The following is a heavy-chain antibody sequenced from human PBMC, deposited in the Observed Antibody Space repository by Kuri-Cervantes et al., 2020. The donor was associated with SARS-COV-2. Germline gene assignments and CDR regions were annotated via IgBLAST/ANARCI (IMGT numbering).Heavy chain of an antibody. CDR1: GGPISSGDYY. J-gene: IGHJ3*02. CDR3: AREYGSGSYYVQIDI. V-gene: IGHV4-30-4*08. CDR2: IYYSGST. D-gene: IGHD3-10*01. Sequence: SETLSLTCTVSGGPISSGDYYWSWIRQPPGKGLEWIGYIYYSGSTYYNPSLKSRVTISVDTSKNQFSLKLSSVTAADTAVYYCAREYGSGSYYVQIDIWGQGTMVPSPQ.